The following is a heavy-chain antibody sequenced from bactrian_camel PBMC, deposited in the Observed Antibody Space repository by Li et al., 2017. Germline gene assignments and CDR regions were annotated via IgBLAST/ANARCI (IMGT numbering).Heavy chain of an antibody. V-gene: IGHV3S9*01. CDR2: IDNDGST. Sequence: HVQLVESGGGSAQAGGSLRLSCTASGYTYSSDCMGWFRQVPGKEREGVAGIDNDGSTSYADSVKGRFTISKDNAKNPVYLQMNSLKPEDTAMYYCAADLWWGAQNCSGVSWNFWGQGTQVTVS. CDR1: GYTYSSDC. J-gene: IGHJ4*01. D-gene: IGHD2*01. CDR3: AADLWWGAQNCSGVSWNF.